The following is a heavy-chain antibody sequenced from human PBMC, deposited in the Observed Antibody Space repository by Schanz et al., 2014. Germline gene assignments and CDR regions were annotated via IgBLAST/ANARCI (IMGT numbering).Heavy chain of an antibody. CDR3: ARGGSNREFYTVMDV. V-gene: IGHV3-23*04. J-gene: IGHJ6*02. CDR1: GFAFDTYW. D-gene: IGHD3-10*01. Sequence: EVQLVESGGGLVQPGGSLRLSCAASGFAFDTYWMSWVRQAPGKGLEWVSSIGILGDTYYGDSVKGRFTISRDSLHMNDVIGGDTAVYYCARGGSNREFYTVMDVWGRGTTVTVS. CDR2: IGILGDT.